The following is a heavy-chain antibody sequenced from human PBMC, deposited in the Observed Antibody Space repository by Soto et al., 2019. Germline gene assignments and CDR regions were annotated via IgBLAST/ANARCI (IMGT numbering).Heavy chain of an antibody. J-gene: IGHJ6*03. CDR1: GFTFSTFA. V-gene: IGHV3-23*01. Sequence: EVQLLESGGGFVQPGGSLRLSCAASGFTFSTFAMTWVRQAPGKGLEWVSSISASGTHTYHADAGRGRFTISRDDSINALYLQLNSLRGGDTAVCYCAKGLRPWNHMDAWGRGTTVTVSS. CDR3: AKGLRPWNHMDA. CDR2: ISASGTHT. D-gene: IGHD1-1*01.